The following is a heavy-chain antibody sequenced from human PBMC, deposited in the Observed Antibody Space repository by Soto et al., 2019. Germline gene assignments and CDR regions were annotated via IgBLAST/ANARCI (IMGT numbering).Heavy chain of an antibody. V-gene: IGHV3-21*01. CDR3: AREGASVAAIYYYYGMDV. CDR2: ISSSSSYI. J-gene: IGHJ6*02. Sequence: GGSLRLSCAASGFTFSSYSMNWVRQAPGKGLEWVSSISSSSSYIYYADSVKGRFTISRDNAKKSLYLQMNSLRAEDTAVYYCAREGASVAAIYYYYGMDVWGQGTTVTVSS. D-gene: IGHD2-15*01. CDR1: GFTFSSYS.